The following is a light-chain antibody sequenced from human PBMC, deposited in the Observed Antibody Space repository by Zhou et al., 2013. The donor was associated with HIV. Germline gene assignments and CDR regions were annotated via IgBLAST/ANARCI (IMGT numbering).Light chain of an antibody. CDR1: QSVSSY. CDR3: QQNNDRPRT. CDR2: DAS. J-gene: IGKJ2*01. V-gene: IGKV3-11*01. Sequence: EIVLTQSPASLSLSPGERATLSCRASQSVSSYLAWYQQKPGQAPRLLIYDASTRATGIPARFSGSGSGTDFTLTISSLEPEDFAVYYCQQNNDRPRTFGQGTKLEIK.